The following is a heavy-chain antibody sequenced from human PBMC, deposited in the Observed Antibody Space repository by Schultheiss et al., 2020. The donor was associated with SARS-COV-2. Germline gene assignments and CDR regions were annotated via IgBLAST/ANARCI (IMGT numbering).Heavy chain of an antibody. D-gene: IGHD2-15*01. J-gene: IGHJ4*02. CDR3: ARGPNCSGGSCYSGY. CDR1: GGSISSSSYY. V-gene: IGHV4-39*07. CDR2: INHSGST. Sequence: SETLSLTCTVSGGSISSSSYYWGWIRQPPGKGLEWIGEINHSGSTNYNPSLKSRVTISVDTSKNQFSLKLSSVTAADTAVYYCARGPNCSGGSCYSGYWGQGTLVTVSS.